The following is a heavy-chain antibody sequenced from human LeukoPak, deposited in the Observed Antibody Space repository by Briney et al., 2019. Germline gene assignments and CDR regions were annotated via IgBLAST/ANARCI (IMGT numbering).Heavy chain of an antibody. CDR2: IYYSGST. CDR3: ARDLSLDGYYDY. J-gene: IGHJ4*02. D-gene: IGHD5-24*01. V-gene: IGHV4-59*01. CDR1: GGSISSYY. Sequence: SETLSRTCTVSGGSISSYYWSWLRQPPGKGLEWIGYIYYSGSTNYNPSLNSRVTISVDTSKNQFSLKLSSVTAADTAVYYCARDLSLDGYYDYWGQGTLVTVSS.